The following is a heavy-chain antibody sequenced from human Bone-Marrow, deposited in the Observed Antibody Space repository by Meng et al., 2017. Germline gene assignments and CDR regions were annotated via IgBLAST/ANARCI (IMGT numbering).Heavy chain of an antibody. CDR1: GFTFSNYG. V-gene: IGHV3-73*01. Sequence: GESLKISCAASGFTFSNYGMHWVRQAPGKGLEWVGRISSKINNYATAYAASVKGRFTMSRDDSKNTAYLQMNSLESEDTALYYCTSRTSSNMWGQGTLVTVSS. J-gene: IGHJ1*01. CDR3: TSRTSSNM. D-gene: IGHD2-2*01. CDR2: ISSKINNYAT.